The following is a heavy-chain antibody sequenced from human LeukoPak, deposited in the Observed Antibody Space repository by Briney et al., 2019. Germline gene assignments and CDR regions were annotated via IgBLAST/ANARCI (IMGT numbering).Heavy chain of an antibody. J-gene: IGHJ4*02. D-gene: IGHD2-15*01. Sequence: SETLSLTCTVSGGSISGSSYYWGWIRQPPGKGLEWIGNTFYSGGTYYNPSLQSRVTISVDTSKNQFSLKLSSVTAADTAVYYCARDIGYFDFWGQGTLVTVSS. V-gene: IGHV4-39*07. CDR3: ARDIGYFDF. CDR2: TFYSGGT. CDR1: GGSISGSSYY.